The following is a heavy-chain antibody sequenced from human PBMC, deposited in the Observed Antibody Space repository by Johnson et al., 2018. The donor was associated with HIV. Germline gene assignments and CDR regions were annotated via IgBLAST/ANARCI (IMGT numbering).Heavy chain of an antibody. CDR3: ASPLEAAAGPMDAFDI. J-gene: IGHJ3*02. CDR1: GFSFSSYD. D-gene: IGHD6-13*01. CDR2: ISYDGSNK. Sequence: QMLLVESGGALVQPGGSLRLSCAASGFSFSSYDMHWVRQAPGKGLEWVAVISYDGSNKYYADSVKGRFTISRDNSKNTLYLQMNSLRAEDTAVYYCASPLEAAAGPMDAFDIWGQGTMVTVSS. V-gene: IGHV3-30*03.